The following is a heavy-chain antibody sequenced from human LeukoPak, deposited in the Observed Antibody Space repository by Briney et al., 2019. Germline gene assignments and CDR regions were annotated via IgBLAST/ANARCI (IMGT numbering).Heavy chain of an antibody. CDR3: AKLPDPFYSSSWYGMDV. V-gene: IGHV3-53*05. J-gene: IGHJ6*02. CDR2: FYGDDTT. CDR1: GFTVISKF. D-gene: IGHD6-13*01. Sequence: GGSLRLSCAASGFTVISKFMSWVRQVPGKGLEWVSIFYGDDTTNYADSVKGRFTISRDNSKNTLYLQMNSLRAEDTAVYYCAKLPDPFYSSSWYGMDVWGQGTTVTVSS.